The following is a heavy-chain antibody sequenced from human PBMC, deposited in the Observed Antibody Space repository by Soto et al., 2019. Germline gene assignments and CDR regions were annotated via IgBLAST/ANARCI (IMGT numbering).Heavy chain of an antibody. CDR2: ISSSSSTI. Sequence: GGSLRLSCAASEFTFSSYSMNWVRQAPGKGLEWVSYISSSSSTIYYADSVKGRFTISRDNAKNSLYLQMNSLRAEDTAVYYCARDLGDYGAYYYYYMDGWGKGTTVTVSS. CDR1: EFTFSSYS. V-gene: IGHV3-48*01. J-gene: IGHJ6*03. CDR3: ARDLGDYGAYYYYYMDG. D-gene: IGHD4-17*01.